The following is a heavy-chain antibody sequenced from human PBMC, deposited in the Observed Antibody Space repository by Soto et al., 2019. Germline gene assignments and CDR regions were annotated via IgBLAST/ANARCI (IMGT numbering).Heavy chain of an antibody. J-gene: IGHJ4*02. CDR1: GFTFSSYG. Sequence: GGSLRLSCAASGFTFSSYGMHWVRQAPGKGLEWVAVIWYDGSNKYYADSVKGRFTISRDNSKNTLYLQMNSLRAEDTAVYYCARDGLRLLEWLLDYWGQGTLVTVSS. V-gene: IGHV3-33*01. CDR3: ARDGLRLLEWLLDY. D-gene: IGHD3-3*01. CDR2: IWYDGSNK.